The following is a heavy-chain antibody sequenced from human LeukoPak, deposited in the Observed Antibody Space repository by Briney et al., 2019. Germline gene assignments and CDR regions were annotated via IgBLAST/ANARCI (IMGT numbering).Heavy chain of an antibody. V-gene: IGHV4-39*07. D-gene: IGHD3-10*01. CDR2: VYFDGGT. CDR1: GGSVTSGTYH. CDR3: ARDYYYGSGSYSRHNWFDP. Sequence: PSETLSLTCSVSGGSVTSGTYHWGWIRQPPGKGLEWIGSVYFDGGTHYNPSLQSRVTMSVDTSKNQFSLKLSSVTAADTAVYYCARDYYYGSGSYSRHNWFDPWGQGTLVTVSS. J-gene: IGHJ5*02.